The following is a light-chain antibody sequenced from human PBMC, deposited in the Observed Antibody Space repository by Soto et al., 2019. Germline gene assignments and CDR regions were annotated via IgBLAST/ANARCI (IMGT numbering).Light chain of an antibody. V-gene: IGLV3-21*02. CDR1: NIGGKS. CDR3: QVWDSSADHVV. J-gene: IGLJ2*01. CDR2: DDS. Sequence: VVTQPPSVSVAPGQTARITCGGNNIGGKSVHWYQQKPGQAPVLVVYDDSDRPSGIPERFSGSNSGNTATLSISRVEAGDEADYYCQVWDSSADHVVFGGGTKVTVL.